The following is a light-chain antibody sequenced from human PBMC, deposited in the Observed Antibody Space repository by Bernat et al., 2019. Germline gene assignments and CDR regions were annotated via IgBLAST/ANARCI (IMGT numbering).Light chain of an antibody. Sequence: DIQMTQSPSSLSASVGDRVTITCRASQNIGNYLNWYRQKPGRAPTLLIYAASTLQSGVPSRFSVSGSGTDFTLTISGLQPEDFATYYCQQSYSTLSLISFGPGTKVDF. CDR3: QQSYSTLSLIS. J-gene: IGKJ3*01. CDR1: QNIGNY. CDR2: AAS. V-gene: IGKV1-39*01.